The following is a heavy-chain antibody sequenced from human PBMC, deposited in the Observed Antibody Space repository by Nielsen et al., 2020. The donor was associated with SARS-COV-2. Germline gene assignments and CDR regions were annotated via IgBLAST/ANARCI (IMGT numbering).Heavy chain of an antibody. CDR1: GFTFTSSA. Sequence: TSVKVSCKASGFTFTSSAVQWVRQARGQRLEWIGWIVVGSGNTNYAQKFQERVTITRDMSTSTAYMELSSLRSEDTAVYYCAARGVVVTLFDYWGQGTLVTVSS. CDR2: IVVGSGNT. D-gene: IGHD2-21*02. J-gene: IGHJ4*02. CDR3: AARGVVVTLFDY. V-gene: IGHV1-58*01.